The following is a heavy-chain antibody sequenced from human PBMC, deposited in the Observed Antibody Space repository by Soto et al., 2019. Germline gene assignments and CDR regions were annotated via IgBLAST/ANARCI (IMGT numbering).Heavy chain of an antibody. J-gene: IGHJ6*02. CDR3: ATNSYYSLGV. V-gene: IGHV4-4*02. CDR2: IYYSGST. CDR1: SGSISSGHW. Sequence: QVQLQESGPGLVKPSGTLSLTCAVSSGSISSGHWWNWVRQPPGKGLEWIGEIYYSGSTHYNPSLKSRVTMSVDKSMNQFSLKLTSVTAADTAVYYCATNSYYSLGVWGQGTTVTVSS.